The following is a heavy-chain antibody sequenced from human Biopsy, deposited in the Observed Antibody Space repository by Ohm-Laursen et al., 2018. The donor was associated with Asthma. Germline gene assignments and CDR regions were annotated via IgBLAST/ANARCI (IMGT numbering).Heavy chain of an antibody. CDR2: ISFDGSNK. D-gene: IGHD1-26*01. Sequence: SLRLSCAASGFTFSNYGMHWVRQAPGKGLDWVVVISFDGSNKNYTDSVKGRFTIPRDNSRNTLHLQMNSLRAEDTAVYYCSKDVFPGWELRRGPDYWGQGTLVTVSS. CDR1: GFTFSNYG. J-gene: IGHJ4*02. V-gene: IGHV3-30*18. CDR3: SKDVFPGWELRRGPDY.